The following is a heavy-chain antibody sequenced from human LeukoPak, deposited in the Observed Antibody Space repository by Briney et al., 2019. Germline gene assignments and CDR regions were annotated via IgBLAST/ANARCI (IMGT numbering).Heavy chain of an antibody. CDR3: ASTGRYNWNDALDYYYYYGMDV. Sequence: PGGSLRLSCAASGFTVSSNYMSWVRQAPGKGLDWVSVIYSGGSTYYADSVKGRFTISRDNSKNTLYLQMNSLRAEDTAVYYCASTGRYNWNDALDYYYYYGMDVWGQGTTVTVSS. CDR2: IYSGGST. D-gene: IGHD1-1*01. V-gene: IGHV3-53*01. J-gene: IGHJ6*02. CDR1: GFTVSSNY.